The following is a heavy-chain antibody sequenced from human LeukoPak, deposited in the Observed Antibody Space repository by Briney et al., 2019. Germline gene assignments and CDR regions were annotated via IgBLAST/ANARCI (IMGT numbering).Heavy chain of an antibody. D-gene: IGHD6-19*01. CDR3: ARAPSYSSGWYYFDY. Sequence: GASVKVSCKASGYTFTGYYMHWVRQAPGQGLEWMGWINPNSGGTNYAQKFQGGVTMTRDTSISTAYMELSRLRSDDTAVYYCARAPSYSSGWYYFDYWGQGTLVTVSS. J-gene: IGHJ4*02. CDR2: INPNSGGT. V-gene: IGHV1-2*02. CDR1: GYTFTGYY.